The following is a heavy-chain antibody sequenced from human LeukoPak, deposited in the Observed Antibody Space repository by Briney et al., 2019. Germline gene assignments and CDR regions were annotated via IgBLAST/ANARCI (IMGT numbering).Heavy chain of an antibody. CDR2: IKQDGSEK. CDR1: GFTFSSYW. D-gene: IGHD1-7*01. CDR3: ARDAGDELRSPTDNSYAFDI. Sequence: PGGSLRLSCAASGFTFSSYWMSWVRQAPGKGLEWVANIKQDGSEKYYVDSVKGRFTISRDNAKNSLYLQMNSLRAEDTAVYYCARDAGDELRSPTDNSYAFDIWGQGTMVTVSS. J-gene: IGHJ3*02. V-gene: IGHV3-7*01.